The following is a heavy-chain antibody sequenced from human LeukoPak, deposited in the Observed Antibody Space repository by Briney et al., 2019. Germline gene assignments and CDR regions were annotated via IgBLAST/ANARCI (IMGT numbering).Heavy chain of an antibody. J-gene: IGHJ4*02. CDR3: AKDQSQ. V-gene: IGHV3-7*01. CDR2: IKEDGDED. CDR1: GFTFSDYS. Sequence: GGSLRLSCAASGFTFSDYSLTWVRQAPGKGLEWVGNIKEDGDEDYYVDSVEGRFVILRDNAKNSLYLQMHSLRAEDTAVYYCAKDQSQWGQGTLVIVSS.